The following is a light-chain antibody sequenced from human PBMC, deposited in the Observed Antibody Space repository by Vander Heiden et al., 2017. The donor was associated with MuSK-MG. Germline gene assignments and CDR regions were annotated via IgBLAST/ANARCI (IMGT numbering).Light chain of an antibody. CDR1: QSISSW. V-gene: IGKV1-5*03. J-gene: IGKJ2*03. CDR3: QQYYSYSMYS. Sequence: DIQMTQSPSTLSASVGDRVTITCRASQSISSWLAWYQQKPGKAPKLLIYKASSLESGVPSRFSGSGYGTEFTLTISSRQPDDFAPYYCQQYYSYSMYSFGQGTKMEIK. CDR2: KAS.